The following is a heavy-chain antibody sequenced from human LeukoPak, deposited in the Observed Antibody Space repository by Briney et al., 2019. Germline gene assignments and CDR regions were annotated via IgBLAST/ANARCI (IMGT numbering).Heavy chain of an antibody. CDR3: VRLRGGTYFAATYYYYMDV. V-gene: IGHV4-59*01. J-gene: IGHJ6*03. CDR2: IYNTGNT. D-gene: IGHD1-26*01. Sequence: SETLSLTCTVSGGSISDYSWTWVRQPPGRGLEWIGYIYNTGNTNYEPSLKGRVSISVDTSKNQFSLKLSSVTAADTAVYFCVRLRGGTYFAATYYYYMDVRGEGNTVTVSS. CDR1: GGSISDYS.